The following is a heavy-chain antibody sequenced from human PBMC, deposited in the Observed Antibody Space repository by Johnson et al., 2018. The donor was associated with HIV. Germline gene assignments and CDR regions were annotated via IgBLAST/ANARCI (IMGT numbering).Heavy chain of an antibody. D-gene: IGHD7-27*01. CDR1: GFTVYSNY. J-gene: IGHJ3*02. Sequence: VQLVESGGGLIQPGGSLRLSCAASGFTVYSNYMNWVRQAPGKGLEWVGRIKSKTDGGTTDYAAPVKGRFTISRDDSKNTLYLQMNSLKTEDTAVYYCAKAVTGEGAFDIWGQGTMVTVSS. V-gene: IGHV3-15*01. CDR2: IKSKTDGGTT. CDR3: AKAVTGEGAFDI.